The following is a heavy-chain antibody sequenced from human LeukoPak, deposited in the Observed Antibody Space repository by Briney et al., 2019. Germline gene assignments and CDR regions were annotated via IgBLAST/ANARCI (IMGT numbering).Heavy chain of an antibody. CDR1: GFTFSSYS. D-gene: IGHD2-2*02. J-gene: IGHJ6*02. CDR3: ARVSGYCSSTSCYTSYYYGMDV. CDR2: ISSSSSYI. V-gene: IGHV3-21*01. Sequence: GGSLRLSCAASGFTFSSYSMNWVRQAPGKGLEWVSSISSSSSYIYYADSVKGRFTISRDNAKNSLYLQMNSLRAEDTAVYYCARVSGYCSSTSCYTSYYYGMDVRGQGTTVTVSS.